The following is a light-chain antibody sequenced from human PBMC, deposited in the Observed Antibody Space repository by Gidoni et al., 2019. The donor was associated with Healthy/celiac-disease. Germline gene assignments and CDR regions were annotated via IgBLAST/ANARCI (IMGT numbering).Light chain of an antibody. J-gene: IGKJ1*01. CDR1: HSLLHSNGYNY. CDR2: LGS. V-gene: IGKV2-28*01. CDR3: MQALQTPWT. Sequence: IVMTQSPLSLPVTPGEPASISCRSSHSLLHSNGYNYLDWYLQKPGQSPQLLIYLGSNRASGVTDRFSGSGAGTDFTLKISRVEAEDVGVYYCMQALQTPWTFGQGTKVEIK.